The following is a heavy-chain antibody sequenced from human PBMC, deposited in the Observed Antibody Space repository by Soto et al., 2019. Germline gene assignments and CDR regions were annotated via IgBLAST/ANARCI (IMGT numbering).Heavy chain of an antibody. Sequence: DAQLAESGGGLVQPGKSLRISCVASGFTFDDHTMHWVRQAPGRGLEWVSCISWNSGIIGYADSVKGRFTISRDNAKNSLYLRMDSLRPEDTAVYYCTKDTHSPSGYFEAFDVWGQGTKVTVSS. V-gene: IGHV3-9*01. D-gene: IGHD3-22*01. CDR3: TKDTHSPSGYFEAFDV. CDR2: ISWNSGII. CDR1: GFTFDDHT. J-gene: IGHJ3*01.